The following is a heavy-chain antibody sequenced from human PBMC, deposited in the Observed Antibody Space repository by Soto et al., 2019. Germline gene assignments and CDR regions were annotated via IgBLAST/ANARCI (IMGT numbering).Heavy chain of an antibody. CDR1: GFTFSAYS. V-gene: IGHV3-48*04. CDR2: IGSTGSVT. Sequence: EVQLVESGGALVQPGGSLRLSCAASGFTFSAYSMNWVRQAPGKGLEWVSFIGSTGSVTHYADFVMGRSTISRDNARNSLYLQMNNLRAEDTAVYHCETARPASGQAYAFDIWGQGTMVTVSS. CDR3: ETARPASGQAYAFDI. J-gene: IGHJ3*02.